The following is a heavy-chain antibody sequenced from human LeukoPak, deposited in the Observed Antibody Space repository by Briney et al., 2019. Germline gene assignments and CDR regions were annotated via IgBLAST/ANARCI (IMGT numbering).Heavy chain of an antibody. Sequence: ASVKVSCKASGYTFIDYYMHWVRQAPGQGLEWMGWINPNSRGTNYAQKFQGRVTMTRDTSISTAYMELSRLRSDDTAVYYCARGPGIAAAGSTNWFDPWGQGTLVTVSS. D-gene: IGHD6-13*01. CDR2: INPNSRGT. J-gene: IGHJ5*02. V-gene: IGHV1-2*02. CDR3: ARGPGIAAAGSTNWFDP. CDR1: GYTFIDYY.